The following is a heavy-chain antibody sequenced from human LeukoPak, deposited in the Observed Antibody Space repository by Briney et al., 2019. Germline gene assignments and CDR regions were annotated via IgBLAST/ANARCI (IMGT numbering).Heavy chain of an antibody. CDR3: ARDLYSSSWAYYFDY. V-gene: IGHV3-7*01. CDR1: GFTFSSYW. J-gene: IGHJ4*02. CDR2: IKQDGSEK. D-gene: IGHD6-13*01. Sequence: SGGSLRLSCAASGFTFSSYWMSWVRQAPGKGLEWVANIKQDGSEKYYVDSVKGRFTISRDNAKNSLYLQMNSLRAEDTAVYYCARDLYSSSWAYYFDYWGQGTLVTVSS.